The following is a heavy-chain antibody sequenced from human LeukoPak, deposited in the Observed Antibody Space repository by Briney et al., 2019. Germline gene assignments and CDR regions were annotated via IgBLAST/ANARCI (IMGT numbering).Heavy chain of an antibody. D-gene: IGHD2-21*02. CDR3: AGRGVVVTAGIAEYFQH. Sequence: ASVKVSCKASGGTFSSYAISWVRQAPGQGLEWMGRIIPIFGKANYAQKFQGRVTITTDESTSTAYMELSSLRSEDTAVYYCAGRGVVVTAGIAEYFQHWGQGTLVTVSS. J-gene: IGHJ1*01. CDR2: IIPIFGKA. V-gene: IGHV1-69*05. CDR1: GGTFSSYA.